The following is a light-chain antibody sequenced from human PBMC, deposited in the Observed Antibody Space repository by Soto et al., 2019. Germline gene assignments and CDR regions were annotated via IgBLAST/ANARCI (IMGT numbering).Light chain of an antibody. CDR1: SSDVGGYNY. CDR3: CSYAGSYPSYVV. CDR2: DVS. Sequence: QSALTQPRSVSGSPGHSVTIFCTGTSSDVGGYNYVSWYQQHPGKAPKLMIYDVSKRPSGVPDRFSGSKSGNTASLTISGLQAEDEADYYCCSYAGSYPSYVVFGGGTKVTVL. V-gene: IGLV2-11*01. J-gene: IGLJ2*01.